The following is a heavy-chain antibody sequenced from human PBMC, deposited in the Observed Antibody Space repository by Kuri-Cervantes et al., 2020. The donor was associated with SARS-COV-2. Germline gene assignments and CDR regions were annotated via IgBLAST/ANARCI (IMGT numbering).Heavy chain of an antibody. D-gene: IGHD3-10*01. V-gene: IGHV4-59*08. J-gene: IGHJ6*03. CDR2: IYYSGST. CDR1: GFTFSNFW. Sequence: ESLKISCAASGFTFSNFWMSWVRQAPGKGLEWIGSIYYSGSTNYNPSLKSRVTISVDTSKNQFSLKLSSVTAADTAVYYCARAQGVIIRDYYYMDVWGKGTTVTVSS. CDR3: ARAQGVIIRDYYYMDV.